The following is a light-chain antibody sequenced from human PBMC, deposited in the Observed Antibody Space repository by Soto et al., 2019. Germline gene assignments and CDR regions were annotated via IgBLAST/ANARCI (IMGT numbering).Light chain of an antibody. CDR3: QQPNSSPLS. CDR1: QAISY. CDR2: AAS. V-gene: IGKV1-9*01. Sequence: DILLTQSPSSLSASVGDRVTITCRASQAISYVSWYQQKPGKAPNLLIYAASTWQSGVPSRFSGSGSGTDFTLTINSLQPEDFATYYCQQPNSSPLSFGGGTKVEIK. J-gene: IGKJ4*02.